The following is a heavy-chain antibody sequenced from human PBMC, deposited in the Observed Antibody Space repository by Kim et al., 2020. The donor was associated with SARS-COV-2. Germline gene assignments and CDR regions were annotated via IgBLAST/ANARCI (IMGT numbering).Heavy chain of an antibody. CDR2: SRNKANSYTT. Sequence: GGSLRLSCAASGFTFSDHYMDWVRQAPGKGLDWVGRSRNKANSYTTEYAASVRGRFIISRDDSQNSLYLQMNSLKTEDTAVYFCATLPVSSYTSNTRHWGQGTLVTVSS. J-gene: IGHJ4*02. CDR3: ATLPVSSYTSNTRH. V-gene: IGHV3-72*01. CDR1: GFTFSDHY. D-gene: IGHD3-16*02.